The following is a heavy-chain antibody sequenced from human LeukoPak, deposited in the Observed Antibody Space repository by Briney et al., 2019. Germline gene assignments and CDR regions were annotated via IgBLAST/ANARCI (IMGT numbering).Heavy chain of an antibody. CDR1: GYTFTGYY. Sequence: GASVKVSCKASGYTFTGYYMHWVRQAPGQGLEWMGWINPNSGGTNYAQKFQGRVTMTRDTSISTAYMELSRLRSDDTAVYYCARDGLGDYYDSSGYYLYYYYYMDVWGKGTTVTISS. CDR2: INPNSGGT. V-gene: IGHV1-2*02. J-gene: IGHJ6*03. D-gene: IGHD3-22*01. CDR3: ARDGLGDYYDSSGYYLYYYYYMDV.